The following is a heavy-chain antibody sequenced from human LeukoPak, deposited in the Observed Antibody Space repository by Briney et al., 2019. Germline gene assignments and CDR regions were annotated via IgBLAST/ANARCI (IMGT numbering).Heavy chain of an antibody. Sequence: WASVKVSCKVSGYTLTELSMHWVRQAPGKGLEWMGGFDPEDGETIYAQKFQGRVTMTEDTSTDTAYMELNSLRSEDTAVYYCATPNPHYVWGSYRPSFDYWGQGTLVTVSS. CDR3: ATPNPHYVWGSYRPSFDY. V-gene: IGHV1-24*01. J-gene: IGHJ4*02. D-gene: IGHD3-16*02. CDR2: FDPEDGET. CDR1: GYTLTELS.